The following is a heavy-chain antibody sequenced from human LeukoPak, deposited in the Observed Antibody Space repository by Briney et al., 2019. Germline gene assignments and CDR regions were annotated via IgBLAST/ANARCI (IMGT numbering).Heavy chain of an antibody. CDR3: ARYTSVWQQPSY. CDR1: GGTFSSYT. CDR2: INPNSGGT. V-gene: IGHV1-2*06. Sequence: APVKVSCKASGGTFSSYTISWVRQAPGQGLEWMGRINPNSGGTNYAQKFQGRVTMTRDTSISTAYMELSRLRSDDTAVYYCARYTSVWQQPSYWGQGTLVTVSS. D-gene: IGHD6-13*01. J-gene: IGHJ4*02.